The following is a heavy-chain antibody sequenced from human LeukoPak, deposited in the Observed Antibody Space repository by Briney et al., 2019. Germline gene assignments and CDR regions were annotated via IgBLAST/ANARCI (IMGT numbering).Heavy chain of an antibody. V-gene: IGHV3-48*01. CDR2: ISSSSSTI. Sequence: PGGSLRLSCAASGFTFSSYSMNWVRQAPGKGLEWVSYISSSSSTIYYADSVKGRFTISRDNSKNTLYLQMNSLRAEDTAVYYCAKGLGITIFGRYYMDVWGKGTTVTVSS. D-gene: IGHD3-3*01. J-gene: IGHJ6*03. CDR3: AKGLGITIFGRYYMDV. CDR1: GFTFSSYS.